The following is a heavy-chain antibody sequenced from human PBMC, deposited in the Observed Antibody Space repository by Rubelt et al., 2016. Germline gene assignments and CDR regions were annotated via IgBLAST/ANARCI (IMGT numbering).Heavy chain of an antibody. D-gene: IGHD1-26*01. Sequence: EVQLVESGGGLVHPGGSLRLSCVVSGFTVSSNYMSWVRQAPGKGLEWVSVIYNGGSTYYADSVKGRFTISRDKSKNTLDLQMNSLRADDTDVYNCARDGGGYLRHFDYWGLGTLVTVSS. V-gene: IGHV3-66*01. CDR3: ARDGGGYLRHFDY. CDR2: IYNGGST. J-gene: IGHJ4*02. CDR1: GFTVSSNY.